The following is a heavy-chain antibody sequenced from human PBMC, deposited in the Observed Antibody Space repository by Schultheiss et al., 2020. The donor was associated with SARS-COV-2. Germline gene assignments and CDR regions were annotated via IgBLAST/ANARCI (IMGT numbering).Heavy chain of an antibody. Sequence: SETLSLTCTVSGGSVSSGSYYWSWIRQPPGKGLEWIGYIYYSGSTYYNPSLKSRVTISVDTSKNQFSLKLSSVTAADTAVYYCARIDSSGYYAYDYWGQGTLVTVSS. J-gene: IGHJ4*02. V-gene: IGHV4-61*01. CDR1: GGSVSSGSYY. CDR3: ARIDSSGYYAYDY. CDR2: IYYSGST. D-gene: IGHD3-22*01.